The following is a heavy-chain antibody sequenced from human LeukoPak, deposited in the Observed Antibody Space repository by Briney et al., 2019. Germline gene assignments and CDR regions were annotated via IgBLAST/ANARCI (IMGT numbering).Heavy chain of an antibody. D-gene: IGHD5-24*01. V-gene: IGHV3-66*02. Sequence: GGSLRLSCAASGFSVSTYYMSWVRQAPGEGLEWVSLIYRDGSTYFADSVKGRFTISRDNSKNTLYLQMNSLRAEDTAVYYCARVGRDNYNDYFDYWDQGTLVTVSS. CDR2: IYRDGST. J-gene: IGHJ4*02. CDR3: ARVGRDNYNDYFDY. CDR1: GFSVSTYY.